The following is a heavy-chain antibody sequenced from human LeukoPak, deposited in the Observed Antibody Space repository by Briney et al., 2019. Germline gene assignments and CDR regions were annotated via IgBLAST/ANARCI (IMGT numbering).Heavy chain of an antibody. CDR2: IYYSGST. Sequence: SQTLSLTCTVSGGSISSGGYYWSWIRQHPGKGLEWIGYIYYSGSTYYNPSLKSRVTISVDTSKNQFSLKLSSVTAADTAVYYCAAEVGDYVDYWGQGTLVTVSS. J-gene: IGHJ4*02. V-gene: IGHV4-31*03. D-gene: IGHD1-26*01. CDR1: GGSISSGGYY. CDR3: AAEVGDYVDY.